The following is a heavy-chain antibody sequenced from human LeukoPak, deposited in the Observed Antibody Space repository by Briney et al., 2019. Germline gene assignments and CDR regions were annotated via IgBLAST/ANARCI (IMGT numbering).Heavy chain of an antibody. D-gene: IGHD3-22*01. CDR1: GGSISSYY. Sequence: KPSETLSLTCTVSGGSISSYYWSWIRQPAGQGLEWIGRIYSSGSTNYNPSIKSRVTMSVDTSKNQFSLRLSSVTAADTAMYHCASVSRGYYIDYWGQGTLVTVSS. V-gene: IGHV4-4*07. J-gene: IGHJ4*02. CDR2: IYSSGST. CDR3: ASVSRGYYIDY.